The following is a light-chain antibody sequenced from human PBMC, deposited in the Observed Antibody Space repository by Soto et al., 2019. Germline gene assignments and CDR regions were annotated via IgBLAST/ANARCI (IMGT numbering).Light chain of an antibody. CDR3: QQRSNLPPT. CDR1: QGINRY. CDR2: DAS. Sequence: EIVLTQSPATLSFSPGERANLSCRASQGINRYLAWYRQIPGQAPRLLIYDASNRATGIPDRFSGGGSGTDFTLTISSLEPEDFAVYYCQQRSNLPPTFGQGTRLEIK. J-gene: IGKJ5*01. V-gene: IGKV3-11*01.